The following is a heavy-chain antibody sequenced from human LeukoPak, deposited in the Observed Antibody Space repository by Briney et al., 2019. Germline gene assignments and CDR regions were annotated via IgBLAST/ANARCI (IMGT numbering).Heavy chain of an antibody. CDR2: MWADGIQK. CDR3: ATVKDLRSLSLDY. Sequence: GGSLRLSCAASGFTFSNYGFHWVRQAPGKGLEWVAAMWADGIQKYYSDAVTGRFTVSRDNSQNMLFLQMNSLRVEDTAVYYCATVKDLRSLSLDYWGQGTLVTVSS. CDR1: GFTFSNYG. J-gene: IGHJ4*02. V-gene: IGHV3-33*01. D-gene: IGHD6-6*01.